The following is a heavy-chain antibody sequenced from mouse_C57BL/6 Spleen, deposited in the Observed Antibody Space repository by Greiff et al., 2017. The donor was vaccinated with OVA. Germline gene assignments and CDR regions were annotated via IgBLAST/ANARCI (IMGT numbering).Heavy chain of an antibody. CDR1: GYTFTSYW. CDR2: IYPSDSET. Sequence: VQLQQPGAELVRPGSSVKLSCKASGYTFTSYWMDWVKQRPGQGLELIGNIYPSDSETHYNQKFKDKATLTVDKSSSTAYMQLSSLTSEDSAVYYCAREAAQARFAYWGQGTLSLSLQ. D-gene: IGHD3-2*02. CDR3: AREAAQARFAY. J-gene: IGHJ3*01. V-gene: IGHV1-61*01.